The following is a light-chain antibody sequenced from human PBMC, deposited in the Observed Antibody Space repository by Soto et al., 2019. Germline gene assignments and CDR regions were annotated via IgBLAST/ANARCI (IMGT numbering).Light chain of an antibody. CDR1: QNIRAW. V-gene: IGKV1-5*01. CDR3: QQYKDYPFT. CDR2: DGS. J-gene: IGKJ3*01. Sequence: DIQMTQSPSTLSASVGDRVSITCRASQNIRAWLAWYQQKPGKAPNLLIYDGSSLQSGVPSRFSGRESGAEFTLTISGLQPDDFATYYCQQYKDYPFTFGPGTKVETK.